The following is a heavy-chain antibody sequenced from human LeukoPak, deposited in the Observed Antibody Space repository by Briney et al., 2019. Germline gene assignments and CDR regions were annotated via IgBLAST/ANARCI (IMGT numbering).Heavy chain of an antibody. V-gene: IGHV3-23*01. Sequence: GGSLRLSCAASGFTFSSYAMSWVRQAPGKGLEWVSAISGSGGSTYYADSVKGRFTISRDNSKNTLYLQMNSLRAEDTAVYYCAKGSRVVHYYGMDVWGQGTTVTVSS. D-gene: IGHD6-13*01. CDR3: AKGSRVVHYYGMDV. CDR2: ISGSGGST. CDR1: GFTFSSYA. J-gene: IGHJ6*02.